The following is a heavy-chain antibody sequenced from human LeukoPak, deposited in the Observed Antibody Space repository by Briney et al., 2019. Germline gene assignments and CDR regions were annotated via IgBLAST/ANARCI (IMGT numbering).Heavy chain of an antibody. D-gene: IGHD1-1*01. CDR1: GYTFTNYA. J-gene: IGHJ4*02. Sequence: ASVKVSCKASGYTFTNYAMHWVRQAPGQGLEWMGWINTNTGNPTYAQGFTGRFVFSLDTSVSTAYLQISSLKAEDTAVYYCARGSSRVGGVQHDYWGQGTLVTVSS. CDR3: ARGSSRVGGVQHDY. CDR2: INTNTGNP. V-gene: IGHV7-4-1*02.